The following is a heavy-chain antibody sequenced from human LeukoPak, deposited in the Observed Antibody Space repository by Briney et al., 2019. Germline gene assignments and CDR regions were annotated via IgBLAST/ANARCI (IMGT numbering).Heavy chain of an antibody. V-gene: IGHV3-21*06. D-gene: IGHD5-18*01. CDR3: ARERDTSMVALDS. J-gene: IGHJ4*02. Sequence: GGSLRLSCAASGLTFSSYSLNWVRQAPGKGLEWVSCITSNIYTYYADSVRGRFTISRDNSQNSVYLVMNSLRAEDTAVYYCARERDTSMVALDSWGQGTLVTVSS. CDR1: GLTFSSYS. CDR2: ITSNIYT.